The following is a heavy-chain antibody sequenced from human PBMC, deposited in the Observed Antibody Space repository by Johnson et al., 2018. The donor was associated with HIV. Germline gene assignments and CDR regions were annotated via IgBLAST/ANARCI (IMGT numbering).Heavy chain of an antibody. Sequence: VQLVESGGGLAKPAWSPRLSCAASGFTFSSYWMHWVRQAPGKGLEWVSGINWNGGNTGYADSVKGRFTISRDNAKNSLYLQMNSLRAEDTALYYCARDLIVGASGSDAFDVWGQGTAVTVSS. V-gene: IGHV3-20*04. D-gene: IGHD1-26*01. J-gene: IGHJ3*01. CDR1: GFTFSSYW. CDR2: INWNGGNT. CDR3: ARDLIVGASGSDAFDV.